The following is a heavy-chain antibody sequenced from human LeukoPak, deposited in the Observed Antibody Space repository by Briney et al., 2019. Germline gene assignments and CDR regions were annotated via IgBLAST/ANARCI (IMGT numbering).Heavy chain of an antibody. J-gene: IGHJ5*02. CDR2: INHSGST. V-gene: IGHV4-34*01. D-gene: IGHD2-15*01. Sequence: WETLSLTCAVYGGSFSYYYWSWIRQPPGKGLEWIGEINHSGSTNYNPSLKSRVTISVDTSKNQFSLKLSSVTAADTAVYYCAREGLSVVVAASVGSWFDPWGQGTLVTVSS. CDR3: AREGLSVVVAASVGSWFDP. CDR1: GGSFSYYY.